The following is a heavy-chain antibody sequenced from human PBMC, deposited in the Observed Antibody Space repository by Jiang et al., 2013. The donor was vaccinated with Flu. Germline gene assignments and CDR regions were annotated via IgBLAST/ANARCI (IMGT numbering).Heavy chain of an antibody. D-gene: IGHD3-22*01. CDR1: GFTFSSYW. CDR3: AREGYYDSSGYLSYYYYYGMDV. J-gene: IGHJ6*04. Sequence: LVESGGGLVQPGGSLRLSCAASGFTFSSYWMHWVRQAPGKGLVWVSRINSDGSSTSYADSVKGRFTISRDNAKNTLYLQMNSLRAEDTAVYYCAREGYYDSSGYLSYYYYYGMDVWGKGTTVTVSS. CDR2: INSDGSST. V-gene: IGHV3-74*01.